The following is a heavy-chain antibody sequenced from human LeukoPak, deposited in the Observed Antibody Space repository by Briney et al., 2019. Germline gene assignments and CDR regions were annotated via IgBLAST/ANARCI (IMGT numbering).Heavy chain of an antibody. CDR1: GYTFTDYY. J-gene: IGHJ4*02. CDR3: AKSARYSTSDY. D-gene: IGHD6-13*01. CDR2: VDPEDGET. V-gene: IGHV1-69-2*01. Sequence: ASVKISCKGSGYTFTDYYMHGVQQAPGKGLEWMGLVDPEDGETIYAEKFQGRVTITADTSTDTAYMELSSLRSEDTAVYYCAKSARYSTSDYWGQGTLVTVSS.